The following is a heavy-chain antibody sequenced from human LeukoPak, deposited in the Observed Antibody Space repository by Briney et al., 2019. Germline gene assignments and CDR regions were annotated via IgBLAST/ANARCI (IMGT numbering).Heavy chain of an antibody. J-gene: IGHJ4*02. Sequence: ASVKVSCKASGYTFTGYYMHWVRQAPGQGLEWMGWIKPNSGGTNYAQKFQGRVTMTRDTSISTAYMELSRLRSDDTAVYYCARARADVDTEAGIDYWGQGTLVTVSS. CDR2: IKPNSGGT. CDR1: GYTFTGYY. CDR3: ARARADVDTEAGIDY. V-gene: IGHV1-2*02. D-gene: IGHD5-18*01.